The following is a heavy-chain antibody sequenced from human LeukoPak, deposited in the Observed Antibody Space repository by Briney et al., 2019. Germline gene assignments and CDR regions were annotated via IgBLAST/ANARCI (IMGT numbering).Heavy chain of an antibody. CDR1: GYTFTNYG. CDR2: ISAYNGNT. J-gene: IGHJ4*02. D-gene: IGHD3-9*01. Sequence: GSVKVSCKASGYTFTNYGISWVRQAPGQGLEWMGWISAYNGNTNYAQKLQGRVTMTTDTSTSTAYMELRSLRSDDTAVYYCARGGRKVLRYFDRSFDYWGQGTLVAVSS. V-gene: IGHV1-18*01. CDR3: ARGGRKVLRYFDRSFDY.